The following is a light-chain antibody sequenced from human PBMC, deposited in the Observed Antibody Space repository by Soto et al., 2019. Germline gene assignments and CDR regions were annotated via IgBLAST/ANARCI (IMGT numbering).Light chain of an antibody. J-gene: IGKJ4*01. CDR3: QQYGSSPLT. V-gene: IGKV3-11*01. CDR1: QSVSSD. Sequence: EIVLTQSPATLSLSPGERATLSCRASQSVSSDLAWYQQKPGQAPRLLIYDASKRATGIPARFSGSGSGTDFTLTISRLEPEDFAVYYCQQYGSSPLTFGGGTKVDIK. CDR2: DAS.